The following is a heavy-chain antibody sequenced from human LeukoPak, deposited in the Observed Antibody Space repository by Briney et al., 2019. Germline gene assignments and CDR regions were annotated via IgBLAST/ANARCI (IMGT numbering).Heavy chain of an antibody. J-gene: IGHJ6*02. CDR3: ATTPKVFRFSGYSSNKPIPLHHYYYGMHL. Sequence: GASVKVSCKVSGYTLTELSMHWVRQAPGKGLEWVGGFDHEDGKTIYAQNFQGRFTMTEDTSTDTPYMELNSLRTEDTAVYYCATTPKVFRFSGYSSNKPIPLHHYYYGMHLWGQGTTVTVSS. CDR2: FDHEDGKT. D-gene: IGHD6-13*01. V-gene: IGHV1-24*01. CDR1: GYTLTELS.